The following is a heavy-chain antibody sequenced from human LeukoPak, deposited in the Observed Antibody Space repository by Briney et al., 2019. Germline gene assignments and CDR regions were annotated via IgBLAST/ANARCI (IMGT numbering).Heavy chain of an antibody. CDR3: ARLRSYYDSSGYYYGGRGWYFDL. Sequence: SETLSLTCTVSGGSISSYYWSWIRQPAGKGLEWIGRIYTSGSTNYNPSLKSRVTMSVDTSKNQFSLKLSSVTAADTAVYYCARLRSYYDSSGYYYGGRGWYFDLWGRGTLVTVSS. CDR2: IYTSGST. CDR1: GGSISSYY. J-gene: IGHJ2*01. V-gene: IGHV4-4*07. D-gene: IGHD3-22*01.